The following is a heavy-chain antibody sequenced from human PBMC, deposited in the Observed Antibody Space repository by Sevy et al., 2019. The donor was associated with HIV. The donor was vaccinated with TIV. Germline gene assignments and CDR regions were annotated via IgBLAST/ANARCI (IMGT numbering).Heavy chain of an antibody. CDR3: ARGGGAARPGVPGYFDYGMDV. D-gene: IGHD6-6*01. V-gene: IGHV4-34*01. Sequence: SETLSLTCTVYGGSFSGYYWSWIRQPPGKGLEWIGEINQSGSTNYNPSLKRRVTISIDTSKNSFALRLSSVTAADTAVYYCARGGGAARPGVPGYFDYGMDVWGQGTTVTVSS. CDR2: INQSGST. J-gene: IGHJ6*02. CDR1: GGSFSGYY.